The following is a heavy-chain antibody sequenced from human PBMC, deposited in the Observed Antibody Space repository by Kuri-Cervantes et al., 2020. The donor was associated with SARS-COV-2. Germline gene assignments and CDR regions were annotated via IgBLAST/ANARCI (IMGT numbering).Heavy chain of an antibody. D-gene: IGHD6-6*01. V-gene: IGHV3-21*01. CDR3: ARGVAARPRQLLDY. J-gene: IGHJ4*02. Sequence: GGSLRLSCAASGFTFSTYSMTWVRQAPGKGLEWVSSISSSSSQRYYVDSVKGRFTISRDNAKNSLYLQMNSLRAEDTAVYYCARGVAARPRQLLDYWGQGTLVTVSS. CDR1: GFTFSTYS. CDR2: ISSSSSQR.